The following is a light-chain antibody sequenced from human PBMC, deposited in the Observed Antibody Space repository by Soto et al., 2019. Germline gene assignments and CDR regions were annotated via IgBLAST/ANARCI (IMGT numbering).Light chain of an antibody. J-gene: IGLJ2*01. CDR1: SSDVGGFNY. V-gene: IGLV2-14*01. Sequence: QSALTQPASVSGSPGQSITISCTGTSSDVGGFNYVSWYQQHPGKAPKLIIYDVSNRPSGVSNRFSGSKSGNTASLTISGLQAEDEADYYCSSYRNSRTVVFGGGTKLNVL. CDR2: DVS. CDR3: SSYRNSRTVV.